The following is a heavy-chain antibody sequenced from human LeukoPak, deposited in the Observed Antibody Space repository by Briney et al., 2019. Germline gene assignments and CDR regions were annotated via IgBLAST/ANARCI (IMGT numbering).Heavy chain of an antibody. CDR3: ARDPPEDEWNSLDS. J-gene: IGHJ4*02. CDR2: IHYSGLT. V-gene: IGHV4-59*02. D-gene: IGHD1-7*01. CDR1: GGSVNGYY. Sequence: SETLSLTCTVSGGSVNGYYWNWIRQAPGKGLEWIGFIHYSGLTVYSPSLQSRVSMSVDTSRNQFSLDLSSVTAADTALYYCARDPPEDEWNSLDSWGQGILVTVST.